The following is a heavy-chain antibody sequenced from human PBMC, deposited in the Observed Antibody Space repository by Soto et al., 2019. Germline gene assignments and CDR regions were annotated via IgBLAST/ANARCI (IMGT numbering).Heavy chain of an antibody. CDR2: ISAYNGNT. CDR3: ARARPGIAVAPFDG. Sequence: GSVKVCCKASGYPFTSYGVSWVRQAPGQGLEWMGWISAYNGNTNYAQKLQGRVTMSTDTSTSTAYMELRSLRSDDTAVYYCARARPGIAVAPFDGWGQGTLVTVSS. CDR1: GYPFTSYG. V-gene: IGHV1-18*04. D-gene: IGHD6-19*01. J-gene: IGHJ4*02.